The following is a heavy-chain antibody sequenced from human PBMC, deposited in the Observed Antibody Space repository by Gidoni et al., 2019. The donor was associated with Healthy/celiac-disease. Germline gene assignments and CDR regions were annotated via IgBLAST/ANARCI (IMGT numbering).Heavy chain of an antibody. D-gene: IGHD5-18*01. V-gene: IGHV1-69*01. J-gene: IGHJ4*02. CDR2: IIPIFGTA. CDR1: GGTFSSYA. CDR3: ARDPDSYGDY. Sequence: VQRGQSGAEVKKPGASAKVSCKACGGTFSSYAISWVRQASGHGLEWTVGIIPIFGTANYAQKFQGRVTITAYESTSTAYMELGILLSEDTAVSSCARDPDSYGDYWGQGTLVTVSS.